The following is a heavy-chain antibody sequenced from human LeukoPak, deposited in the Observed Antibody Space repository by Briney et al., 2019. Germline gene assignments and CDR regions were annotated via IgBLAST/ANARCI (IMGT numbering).Heavy chain of an antibody. CDR1: GYTFTSYA. CDR2: VSAYNGVT. Sequence: GASVKVSCKASGYTFTSYAISWVRQAPGQGLEWMGWVSAYNGVTNYAQKFQGRATMATDTPTSTAYMELRSLRSDDTAVYYCATVAAAAGLNWFDPWGQGTLVTVSS. CDR3: ATVAAAAGLNWFDP. V-gene: IGHV1-18*01. D-gene: IGHD6-13*01. J-gene: IGHJ5*02.